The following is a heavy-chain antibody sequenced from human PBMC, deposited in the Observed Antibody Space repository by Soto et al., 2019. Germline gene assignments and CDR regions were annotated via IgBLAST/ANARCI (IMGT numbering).Heavy chain of an antibody. D-gene: IGHD3-10*01. CDR2: ISHTGST. CDR1: SGSISSSYW. Sequence: QVELQESGPGLVKPSETLSLTCGVSSGSISSSYWWSWVRQSPGRGLEWVGEISHTGSTNYNPSRKSRVTISMDKTKNQFSLKLRSLTAADTALYYCARGSLVPVALQDVVYWGQGALVTVSP. CDR3: ARGSLVPVALQDVVY. J-gene: IGHJ4*02. V-gene: IGHV4-4*02.